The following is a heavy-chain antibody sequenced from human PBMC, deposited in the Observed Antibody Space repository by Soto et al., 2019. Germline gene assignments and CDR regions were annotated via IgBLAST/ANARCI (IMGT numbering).Heavy chain of an antibody. Sequence: GASVKVSCKASGYSFTNYGISWVRQAPGQGLEWMGGIIPIFGTANYAQKFQGRVTTTADESTSTAYMELSSMRSEETAVYYCWRDADSSSGSTNWFDPWGQGTLVTVSS. CDR2: IIPIFGTA. J-gene: IGHJ5*02. CDR3: WRDADSSSGSTNWFDP. D-gene: IGHD6-13*01. V-gene: IGHV1-69*13. CDR1: GYSFTNYG.